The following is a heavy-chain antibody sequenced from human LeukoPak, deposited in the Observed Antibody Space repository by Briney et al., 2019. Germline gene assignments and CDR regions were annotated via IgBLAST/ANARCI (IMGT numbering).Heavy chain of an antibody. CDR1: GFTFSSYD. CDR3: ARASKNRYNWNDGWHVFDI. CDR2: IGTAGDT. Sequence: GGSLRLSCAASGFTFSSYDMHWVRQATGKGLEWVSAIGTAGDTYYPGSVKGRFTISREDAKNSLYLQMNSLRAGDTAVYYCARASKNRYNWNDGWHVFDIWGQGTMVTVSS. J-gene: IGHJ3*02. V-gene: IGHV3-13*01. D-gene: IGHD1-20*01.